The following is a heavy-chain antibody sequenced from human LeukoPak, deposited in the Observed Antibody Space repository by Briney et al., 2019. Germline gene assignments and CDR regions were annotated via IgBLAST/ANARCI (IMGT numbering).Heavy chain of an antibody. V-gene: IGHV3-53*01. CDR2: IYSGGTT. CDR3: ARMLISSGYYVDY. J-gene: IGHJ4*02. CDR1: GFTVSSNY. D-gene: IGHD3-22*01. Sequence: PGRSLRLSCAASGFTVSSNYMSWVRQAPGKGLEWVSVIYSGGTTYYADSVKGRFTIARDNSKNTLYLQMNSLRAEDTAVYYCARMLISSGYYVDYWGQGTLVTVSS.